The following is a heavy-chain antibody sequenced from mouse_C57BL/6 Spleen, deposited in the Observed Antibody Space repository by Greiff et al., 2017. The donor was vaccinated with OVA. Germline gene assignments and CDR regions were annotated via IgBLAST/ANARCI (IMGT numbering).Heavy chain of an antibody. CDR1: GYAFSSYW. CDR2: IYPGDGDT. V-gene: IGHV1-80*01. J-gene: IGHJ4*01. CDR3: AREGNYDYYAMDY. Sequence: LVESGAELVKPGASVKISCKASGYAFSSYWMNWVKQRPGKGLEWIGQIYPGDGDTNYNGKFKGKATLTADKSSSTAYMQLSSLTSEDSAVYFCAREGNYDYYAMDYWGQGTSVTVSS. D-gene: IGHD2-1*01.